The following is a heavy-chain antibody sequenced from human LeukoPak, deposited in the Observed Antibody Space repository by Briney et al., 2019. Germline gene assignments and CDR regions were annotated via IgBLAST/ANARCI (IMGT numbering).Heavy chain of an antibody. CDR2: IYPGDSDT. CDR1: GYSFAKYW. CDR3: ARHGIGYYFDY. J-gene: IGHJ4*02. D-gene: IGHD1-26*01. Sequence: GESLKISCKGSGYSFAKYWIGWVRQMPGKGLEGMGIIYPGDSDTRYSPSFQGQVTISADKSISTAYLQWSSLKASATATDYCARHGIGYYFDYWGQGALVTVSS. V-gene: IGHV5-51*01.